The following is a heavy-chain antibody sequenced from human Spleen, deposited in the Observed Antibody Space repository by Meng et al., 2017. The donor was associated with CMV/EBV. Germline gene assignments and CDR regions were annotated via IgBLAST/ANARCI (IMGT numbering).Heavy chain of an antibody. Sequence: CVASGFTFDSYAMHWVRQAPGKGLEWVAFMWYDENQEEYADSAKGRFTISRDNAKNSLYLQMNSLRAEDTAVYYCARVYSSSWYVDYWGQGTLVTVSS. V-gene: IGHV3-33*01. CDR3: ARVYSSSWYVDY. J-gene: IGHJ4*02. D-gene: IGHD6-13*01. CDR1: GFTFDSYA. CDR2: MWYDENQE.